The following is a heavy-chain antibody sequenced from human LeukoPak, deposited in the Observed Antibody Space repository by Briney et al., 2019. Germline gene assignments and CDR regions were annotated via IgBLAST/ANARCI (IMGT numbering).Heavy chain of an antibody. V-gene: IGHV1-8*02. D-gene: IGHD6-13*01. J-gene: IGHJ4*02. CDR1: GYTFTGYY. CDR3: ARFSSWYYFDY. Sequence: ASVKVSCKASGYTFTGYYMRWVRQAPGQGLEWMGWMNPNSGNTGYAQKFQGRVTMTRNTSISTAYMELSSLRSEDTAVYYCARFSSWYYFDYWGQGTLVTVSS. CDR2: MNPNSGNT.